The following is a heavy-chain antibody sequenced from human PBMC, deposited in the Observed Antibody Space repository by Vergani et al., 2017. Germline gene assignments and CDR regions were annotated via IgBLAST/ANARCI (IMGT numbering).Heavy chain of an antibody. CDR3: AKDRSQLLVRDMLDY. CDR2: IRGSGGST. Sequence: EVQLLESGGGLVQPGGSLRLSCAASGFTFSSYAMSWVRQPPGKGLEWVSAIRGSGGSTYYADSVKGRFTSARDNSNNTLYLRMNSLRAADTAVYYCAKDRSQLLVRDMLDYWGQGTLVTVSS. J-gene: IGHJ4*02. CDR1: GFTFSSYA. V-gene: IGHV3-23*01. D-gene: IGHD6-19*01.